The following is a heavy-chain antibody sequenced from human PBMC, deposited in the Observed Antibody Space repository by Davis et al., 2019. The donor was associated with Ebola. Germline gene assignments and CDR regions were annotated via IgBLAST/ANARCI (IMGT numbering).Heavy chain of an antibody. CDR3: ARETAGRALAAFDI. D-gene: IGHD2-15*01. Sequence: AASVKVSCKASGYTFTSYAIHWLRQAPGQSLEWMGWINSVYGNTKYSQKFQSRVTITKDTSASTAYMELSSLTSEDTAVYYCARETAGRALAAFDIWGQGTMVTVSS. CDR2: INSVYGNT. J-gene: IGHJ3*02. CDR1: GYTFTSYA. V-gene: IGHV1-3*01.